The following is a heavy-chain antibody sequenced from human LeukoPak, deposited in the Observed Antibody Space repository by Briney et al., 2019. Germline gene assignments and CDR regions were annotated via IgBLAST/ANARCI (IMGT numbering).Heavy chain of an antibody. Sequence: GGSPRLSCAASGFTFRNYGMHWVRQAPGKGLEWVAVISYDGCNKYYADSVKGRFTISRDNSKNTLYLQMNSLRAEDTAVYYCAKIPIVGPGGYWGQGTLVTVSS. J-gene: IGHJ4*02. CDR3: AKIPIVGPGGY. CDR1: GFTFRNYG. CDR2: ISYDGCNK. D-gene: IGHD1-26*01. V-gene: IGHV3-30*18.